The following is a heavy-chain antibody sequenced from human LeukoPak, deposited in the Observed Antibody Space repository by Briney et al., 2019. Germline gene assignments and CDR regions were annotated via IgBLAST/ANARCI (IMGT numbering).Heavy chain of an antibody. D-gene: IGHD3-22*01. CDR2: IYPGDSDT. V-gene: IGHV5-51*01. Sequence: GESLKISCKGSGYSFTSYWIGWVRQMPRKGLEWMGIIYPGDSDTRYSPSFRGQVTISADKSISTAYLQWSSLKASDTAMYYCARSTYYYDSSGYLTYDAFDIWGQGTMVTVSS. CDR3: ARSTYYYDSSGYLTYDAFDI. J-gene: IGHJ3*02. CDR1: GYSFTSYW.